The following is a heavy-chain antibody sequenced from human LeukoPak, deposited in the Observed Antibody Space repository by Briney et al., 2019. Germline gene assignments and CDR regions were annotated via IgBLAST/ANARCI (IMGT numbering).Heavy chain of an antibody. Sequence: PSETLSLTCTVSGGSISSSNYYWGWIRQPPGKGLEWIGSVYYSGTTYYNPSLKSRVTISVDTSKNQFSLKLNSVTAADTAVYYWARGGPLWTMMNWGRGTLVTVS. D-gene: IGHD3-22*01. CDR3: ARGGPLWTMMN. V-gene: IGHV4-39*07. CDR1: GGSISSSNYY. CDR2: VYYSGTT. J-gene: IGHJ4*02.